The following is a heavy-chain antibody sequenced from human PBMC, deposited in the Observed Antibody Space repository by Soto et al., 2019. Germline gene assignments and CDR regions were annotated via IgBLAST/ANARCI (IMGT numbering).Heavy chain of an antibody. J-gene: IGHJ6*02. V-gene: IGHV3-48*02. CDR3: ARDIVVVPAAMRPSRYGMDV. CDR1: GFTFSSYS. D-gene: IGHD2-2*01. CDR2: ISSSSSTI. Sequence: GGSLRLSCAASGFTFSSYSINWVRQAPGKGLEWVSYISSSSSTIYYADSVKGRFTISRDNAKNSLYLQMNSLRDEDTAVYYCARDIVVVPAAMRPSRYGMDVWGQGTTVTVSS.